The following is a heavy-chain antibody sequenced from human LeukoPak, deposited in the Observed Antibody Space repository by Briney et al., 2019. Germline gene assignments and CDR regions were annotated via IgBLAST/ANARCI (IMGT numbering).Heavy chain of an antibody. D-gene: IGHD6-19*01. J-gene: IGHJ6*03. CDR1: GFTFSSYA. Sequence: GGSLRLSCAASGFTFSSYAMHWARQAPGKGLEYVSAISSNGGSTYYANSVKGRFTISRDIAKNSLYLQMNSLRAEDTAVYYCARDRPQQWLVRGQRGYYYYMDVWGKGTTVTISS. CDR3: ARDRPQQWLVRGQRGYYYYMDV. CDR2: ISSNGGST. V-gene: IGHV3-64*01.